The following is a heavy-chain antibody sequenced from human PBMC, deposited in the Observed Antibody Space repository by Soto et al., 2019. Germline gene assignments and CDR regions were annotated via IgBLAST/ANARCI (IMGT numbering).Heavy chain of an antibody. CDR1: GYDFTTYG. D-gene: IGHD1-1*01. J-gene: IGHJ4*02. V-gene: IGHV1-18*01. Sequence: QVHLVQSGAEVKKPGASVKVSCKGSGYDFTTYGITWVRQAPGQGLEWMAWISAHNGNTDYAQKLQGRVTVTIDTSTSTAYMELRRLRSDETAMYYCARGRYGDYWGQGALVTVSS. CDR3: ARGRYGDY. CDR2: ISAHNGNT.